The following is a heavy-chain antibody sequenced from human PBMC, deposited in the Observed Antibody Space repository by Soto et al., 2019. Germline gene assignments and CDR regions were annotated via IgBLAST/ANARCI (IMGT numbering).Heavy chain of an antibody. CDR2: IIYTGST. CDR3: AWNALYLHLDY. D-gene: IGHD1-1*01. CDR1: GDSISTTTYY. J-gene: IGHJ4*02. V-gene: IGHV4-39*01. Sequence: QLQLQESGPGLVKPSETLSLTCTVSGDSISTTTYYWAWIRQPPGKGLEWIGSIIYTGSTYYNPSLQSRVTISVDTSRNQFSLRLSSVTASDTTLYYCAWNALYLHLDYWGQGALVTVSS.